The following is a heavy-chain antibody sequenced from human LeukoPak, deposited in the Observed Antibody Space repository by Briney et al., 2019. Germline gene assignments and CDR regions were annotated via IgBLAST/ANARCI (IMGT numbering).Heavy chain of an antibody. CDR2: IYYSGST. CDR3: ARGGELTVTTFDY. Sequence: PSETLSLTCTVSGGSISSSSYYWGWIRQPPGKGLEWIRSIYYSGSTYYNPSLKSRVTISVDTSKNQFSLKLSSVTAADTAVYYCARGGELTVTTFDYWGQGTLVTVSS. J-gene: IGHJ4*02. V-gene: IGHV4-39*01. CDR1: GGSISSSSYY. D-gene: IGHD4-17*01.